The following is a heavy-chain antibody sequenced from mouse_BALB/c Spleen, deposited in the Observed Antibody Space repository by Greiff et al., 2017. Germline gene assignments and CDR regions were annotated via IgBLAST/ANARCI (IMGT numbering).Heavy chain of an antibody. D-gene: IGHD2-4*01. CDR3: ARWDYETWFAY. J-gene: IGHJ3*01. V-gene: IGHV1-9*01. CDR1: GYTFSSYW. CDR2: ILPGSGST. Sequence: QVQLKESGAELMKPGASVKISCKATGYTFSSYWIEWVKQRPGHGLEWIGEILPGSGSTNYNEKFKGKATFTADTSSNTAYMQLSSLTSEDSAVYYCARWDYETWFAYWGQGTLVTVSA.